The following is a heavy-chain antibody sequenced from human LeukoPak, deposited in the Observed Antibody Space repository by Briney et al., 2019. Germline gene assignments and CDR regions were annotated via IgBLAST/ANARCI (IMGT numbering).Heavy chain of an antibody. J-gene: IGHJ4*02. CDR1: GFPFSSHA. V-gene: IGHV3-23*01. D-gene: IGHD6-13*01. Sequence: GGSLSLSCAASGFPFSSHAMNWVRQAPGKGLEWVSVISGSGRNTYYADSVKGRFTIPRDNSKNTLYLEMNSLRAEDTAVYYCAKSRSTWYDNYPFDYWGQGTLVTVSS. CDR3: AKSRSTWYDNYPFDY. CDR2: ISGSGRNT.